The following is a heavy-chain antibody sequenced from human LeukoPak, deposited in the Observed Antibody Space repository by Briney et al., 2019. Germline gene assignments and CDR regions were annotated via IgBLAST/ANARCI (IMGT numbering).Heavy chain of an antibody. Sequence: PGGSLRLSCAASGFTFSTYGMHWVRQAPGKGLEWVAVVSYDGSSKYYADSVEGRFTISRDNSENTLFLQMNCLRTEDTAVYSCARGPYYGSGYADYWGQGALVIVSS. J-gene: IGHJ4*02. V-gene: IGHV3-30*03. D-gene: IGHD3-10*01. CDR1: GFTFSTYG. CDR3: ARGPYYGSGYADY. CDR2: VSYDGSSK.